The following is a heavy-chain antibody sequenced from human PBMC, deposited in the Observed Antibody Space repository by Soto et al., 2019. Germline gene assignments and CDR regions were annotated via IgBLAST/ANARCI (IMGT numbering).Heavy chain of an antibody. V-gene: IGHV4-39*01. CDR3: ARVGLSLLRFTPPFVY. Sequence: SDTLSLTCTVSGGSLSSSSYFWGWIRQPQGKGLEWIGSIYYSGSTYYNPSLKSRVTISVDTSKNQFSLKLSSVTAADTAVYYCARVGLSLLRFTPPFVYRCQGTLVTVSS. CDR1: GGSLSSSSYF. D-gene: IGHD3-3*01. CDR2: IYYSGST. J-gene: IGHJ4*02.